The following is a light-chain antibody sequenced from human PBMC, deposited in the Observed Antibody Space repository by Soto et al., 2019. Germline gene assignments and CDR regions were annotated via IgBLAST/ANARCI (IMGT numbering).Light chain of an antibody. CDR2: DVI. V-gene: IGLV2-11*01. Sequence: QSALTQPRSVSGSPGQSVTISCAGTSSDVGRYNFVSWYQQHPDKAPKLRIYDVIKRPSGVPDRFSGSKSGNTASLTIYGLQAEDEADYHCCSYAGSYTHVFGTGTKVTVL. CDR1: SSDVGRYNF. J-gene: IGLJ1*01. CDR3: CSYAGSYTHV.